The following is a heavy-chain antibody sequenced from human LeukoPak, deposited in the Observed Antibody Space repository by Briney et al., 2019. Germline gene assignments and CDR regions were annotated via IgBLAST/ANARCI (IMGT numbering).Heavy chain of an antibody. CDR2: IIPIFGTA. V-gene: IGHV1-69*13. D-gene: IGHD6-13*01. J-gene: IGHJ6*02. CDR3: ASRIAAAVTELLYYYYGMDV. CDR1: GGTFSSYA. Sequence: ASVKVSCKASGGTFSSYAISWVRQAPGQGLEWMGGIIPIFGTANYAQKFQGRVTITADESTSTAYMELSSLRSEDTAMYYCASRIAAAVTELLYYYYGMDVWGQGTTVTVSS.